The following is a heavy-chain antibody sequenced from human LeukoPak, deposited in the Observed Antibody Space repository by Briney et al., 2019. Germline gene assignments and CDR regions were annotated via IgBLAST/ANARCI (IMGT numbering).Heavy chain of an antibody. CDR2: IYTCGSS. V-gene: IGHV4-4*07. CDR1: GGSISGYY. D-gene: IGHD3-10*01. Sequence: PSETLSLTCTVSGGSISGYYWSWIRQPAGKGLEWIGRIYTCGSSDYNPSLKSRVTMSVDTSKNQFSLKLSSVTAADTAVYYCARNPIRGFGELRDWGQGTLVTASS. J-gene: IGHJ4*02. CDR3: ARNPIRGFGELRD.